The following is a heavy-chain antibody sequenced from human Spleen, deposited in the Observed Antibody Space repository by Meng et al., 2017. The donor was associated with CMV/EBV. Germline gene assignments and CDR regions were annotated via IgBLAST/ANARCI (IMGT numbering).Heavy chain of an antibody. V-gene: IGHV3-23*01. CDR3: AKPYNWNFGAFDY. CDR1: GFTFSSYA. D-gene: IGHD1-7*01. J-gene: IGHJ4*02. Sequence: GESLKISCAASGFTFSSYAMSWVRQAPGKGLEWVLAISGSGGSTYYADSVKGRFTISRDNSKNTLYLQMNSLRAEDTAVYYCAKPYNWNFGAFDYWGQGTLVTVSS. CDR2: ISGSGGST.